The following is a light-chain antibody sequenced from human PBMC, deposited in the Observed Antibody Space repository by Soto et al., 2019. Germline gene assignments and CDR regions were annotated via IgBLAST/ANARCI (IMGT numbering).Light chain of an antibody. V-gene: IGLV2-23*01. J-gene: IGLJ3*02. CDR1: LSGVDTYSF. CDR3: CLYARGGVV. Sequence: QSVLTQPASVSGSPGQSIGISCTGTLSGVDTYSFVSWYQHHPGAAPQLIIFEGNKRPSGVSDRFSGSRSGETASLTISGLQAEDEADYYCCLYARGGVVFGGGTKLTV. CDR2: EGN.